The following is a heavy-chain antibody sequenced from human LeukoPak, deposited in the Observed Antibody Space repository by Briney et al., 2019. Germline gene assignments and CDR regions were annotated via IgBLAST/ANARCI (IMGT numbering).Heavy chain of an antibody. Sequence: SETLSLTCSVSGGSIRSSSYYWGWIRQPPGKGLEWIGNVFYSGSTYYNPSLKSRVTISVDTSKNQFSLNLGSVTAADTAVYYCARHDYGGNSEDYWGGATLVTVSS. CDR2: VFYSGST. CDR1: GGSIRSSSYY. CDR3: ARHDYGGNSEDY. D-gene: IGHD4-23*01. V-gene: IGHV4-39*01. J-gene: IGHJ4*02.